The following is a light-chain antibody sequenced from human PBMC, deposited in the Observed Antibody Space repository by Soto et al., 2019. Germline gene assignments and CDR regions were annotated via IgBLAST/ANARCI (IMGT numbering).Light chain of an antibody. V-gene: IGKV3D-15*03. CDR2: GAS. CDR1: QSVSKN. CDR3: QQDKNQPALT. Sequence: EIVMTQSPATLSVSPGERATLSCRASQSVSKNLAWYQQKPGQAPRLLIYGASIRATGIPARFSGRRSGTEFTLTISILHAEDFAFYYCQQDKNQPALTFGGGTKVEIK. J-gene: IGKJ4*01.